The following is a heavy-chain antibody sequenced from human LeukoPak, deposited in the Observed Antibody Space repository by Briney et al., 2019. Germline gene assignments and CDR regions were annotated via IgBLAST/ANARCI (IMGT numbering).Heavy chain of an antibody. CDR1: GFTFSSYG. CDR3: ARASSGSFSVDY. D-gene: IGHD3-10*01. J-gene: IGHJ4*02. Sequence: PGGSLRLSCAASGFTFSSYGVHWVRQAPGKGLEWVAVISYDGSNKYYADSVKGRFTISRDKSKNTLYLQMSSLRAEDTAVYYCARASSGSFSVDYWGQGTLVTVSS. CDR2: ISYDGSNK. V-gene: IGHV3-30-3*01.